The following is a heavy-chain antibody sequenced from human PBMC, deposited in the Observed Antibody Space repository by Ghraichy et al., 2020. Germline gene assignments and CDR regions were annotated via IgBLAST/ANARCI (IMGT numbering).Heavy chain of an antibody. Sequence: GESLNISCAASGFTFSSYSMNWVRQAPGKGLEWVSSISSSSSYIYYADSVKGRFTISRDNAKNSLYLQMNSLRAEDTAVYYCARDSIAAAGIEPRDDYWGQGTLVTVSS. CDR1: GFTFSSYS. CDR3: ARDSIAAAGIEPRDDY. D-gene: IGHD6-13*01. J-gene: IGHJ4*02. V-gene: IGHV3-21*01. CDR2: ISSSSSYI.